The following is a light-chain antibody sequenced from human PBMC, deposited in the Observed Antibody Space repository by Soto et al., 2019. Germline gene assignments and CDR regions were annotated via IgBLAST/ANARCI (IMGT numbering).Light chain of an antibody. J-gene: IGKJ1*01. V-gene: IGKV3-20*01. CDR3: QQYGSSSWT. CDR2: GAS. Sequence: EILLTQSPVTLSLSPGERATLSCRASQSISSSYLAWYQQRPGQAPRLLIYGASSRATGIPDRFSGSGSGTEFTLTISRLEPEDFAVYYCQQYGSSSWTFGQGTKVDIK. CDR1: QSISSSY.